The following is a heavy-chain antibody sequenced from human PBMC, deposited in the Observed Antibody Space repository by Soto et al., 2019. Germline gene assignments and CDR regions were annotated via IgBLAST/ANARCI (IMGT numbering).Heavy chain of an antibody. CDR1: GFTFGDYA. Sequence: PGGSLRLSCTASGFTFGDYAMSWFRQAPGKGLEWVGFIRSKAYGGTTEYAASVKGRFTISRDDSKSIAYLQMNSLKTEDTAVYYCTRGRRCIAARRFCGNWFDPWGQGTLVTVSS. J-gene: IGHJ5*02. CDR2: IRSKAYGGTT. V-gene: IGHV3-49*03. CDR3: TRGRRCIAARRFCGNWFDP. D-gene: IGHD6-6*01.